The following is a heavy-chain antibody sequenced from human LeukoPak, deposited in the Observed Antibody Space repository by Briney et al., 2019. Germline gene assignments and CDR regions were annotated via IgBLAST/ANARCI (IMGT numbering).Heavy chain of an antibody. Sequence: GGSLRLSCTASGFTFGDYAMSWVRQAPGKGLEWVGFIRSKAYGGTTEYAASVKGRFTISRDDSKSIAYLQMNSLKTEDTAVYYCTRCMVGYSGYDFPVDYWGQGTLVTVSS. D-gene: IGHD5-12*01. CDR2: IRSKAYGGTT. J-gene: IGHJ4*02. V-gene: IGHV3-49*04. CDR3: TRCMVGYSGYDFPVDY. CDR1: GFTFGDYA.